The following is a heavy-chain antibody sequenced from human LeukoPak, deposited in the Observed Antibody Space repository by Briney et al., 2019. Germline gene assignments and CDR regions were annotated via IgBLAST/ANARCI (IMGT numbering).Heavy chain of an antibody. V-gene: IGHV3-23*01. CDR3: AKAGIGADGAGFLCEY. J-gene: IGHJ4*02. CDR2: ASYYVGKQ. CDR1: GFTFSDYA. Sequence: TRGSLTLSCAASGFTFSDYATSWVRQAPGKGLEWVSTASYYVGKQYHADSVRGRFTVSRDNSRNTVSLQMSSLRVEDTGIYYCAKAGIGADGAGFLCEYWGQGTLVTVSS. D-gene: IGHD1-1*01.